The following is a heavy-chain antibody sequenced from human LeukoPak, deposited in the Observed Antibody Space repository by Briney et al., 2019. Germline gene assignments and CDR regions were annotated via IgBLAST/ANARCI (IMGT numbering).Heavy chain of an antibody. CDR1: GYIFTSYY. D-gene: IGHD6-13*01. Sequence: ASVKVSCKASGYIFTSYYMHWVRQAPGQGLEWMGWINPNSGGTNYAQKFQGRVTMTRDTSISTAYMELSRLRSDDTAVYYCAREEGTAAGPDYWGQGTLVTVSS. CDR2: INPNSGGT. CDR3: AREEGTAAGPDY. J-gene: IGHJ4*02. V-gene: IGHV1-2*02.